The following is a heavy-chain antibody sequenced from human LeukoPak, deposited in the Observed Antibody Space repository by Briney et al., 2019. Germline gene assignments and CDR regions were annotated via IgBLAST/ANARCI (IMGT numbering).Heavy chain of an antibody. CDR3: ASFIAAAGDWYFDL. CDR1: GGSISSGGYY. CDR2: IYYSGST. Sequence: SETLSLTCTVSGGSISSGGYYWSWIRQHPGKGLEWIGYIYYSGSTYYNPSLKSRVIISVDTSKNQFSLKLSSVTAADTAVYYCASFIAAAGDWYFDLWGRGTLVTVSS. V-gene: IGHV4-31*03. D-gene: IGHD6-13*01. J-gene: IGHJ2*01.